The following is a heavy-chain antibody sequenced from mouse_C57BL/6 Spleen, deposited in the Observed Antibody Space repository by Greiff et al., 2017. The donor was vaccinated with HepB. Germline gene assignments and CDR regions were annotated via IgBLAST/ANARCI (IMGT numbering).Heavy chain of an antibody. CDR1: GYTFTSYW. J-gene: IGHJ4*01. D-gene: IGHD1-2*01. CDR2: IDPSDSYT. V-gene: IGHV1-69*01. CDR3: ARALLRPYAMDY. Sequence: VQLQQPGAELVMPGASVKLSCKASGYTFTSYWMHWVKQRPGQGLEWIGEIDPSDSYTNYNQKFKGKSTLTVDKSSSTAYMQLSSLTSEDSAVYYCARALLRPYAMDYWGQGTSVTVSS.